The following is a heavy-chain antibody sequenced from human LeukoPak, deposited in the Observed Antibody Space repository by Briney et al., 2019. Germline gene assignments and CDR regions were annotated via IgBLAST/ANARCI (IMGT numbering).Heavy chain of an antibody. CDR3: ARGDSSGWSTEFDY. J-gene: IGHJ4*02. CDR2: IYYSGST. CDR1: GGSISSYY. Sequence: SETLSLTCTVSGGSISSYYWSWIRQPPGKGLEWIGYIYYSGSTNYNPSLKSRVTISVDTSKNQFSLKLSSVTAADTAVYYCARGDSSGWSTEFDYWGQGTLVTVSS. V-gene: IGHV4-59*01. D-gene: IGHD6-19*01.